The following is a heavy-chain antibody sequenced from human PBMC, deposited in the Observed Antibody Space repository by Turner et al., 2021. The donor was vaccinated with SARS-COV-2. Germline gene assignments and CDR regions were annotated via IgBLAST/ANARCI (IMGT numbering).Heavy chain of an antibody. CDR3: AKDILGNCYYYGMHV. CDR1: GSTFDDYA. CDR2: ISWNGGSI. J-gene: IGHJ6*02. D-gene: IGHD1-26*01. Sequence: EVQLVESGGGLVQPGRSLRLPCAASGSTFDDYAMHWVRQAPGKGLEWVSGISWNGGSIGDADSVKGRFTITRDNAKNSLYLQMNSLRAEDTALYYYAKDILGNCYYYGMHVWGQGTTVTVSS. V-gene: IGHV3-9*01.